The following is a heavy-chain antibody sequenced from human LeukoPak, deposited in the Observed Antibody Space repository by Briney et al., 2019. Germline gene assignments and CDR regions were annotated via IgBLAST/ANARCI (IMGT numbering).Heavy chain of an antibody. D-gene: IGHD5-18*01. CDR3: ARKTENSDPATAILMEAYYFDY. Sequence: SETLSLTCTVSGGSISSSSYYWGWIRQPPGKGLEWIGEINHSGSTNYNPSLKSRVTISVDTSKNQFSLKLSSVTAADTAVYYCARKTENSDPATAILMEAYYFDYWGQGTLVTVSS. J-gene: IGHJ4*02. CDR2: INHSGST. V-gene: IGHV4-39*07. CDR1: GGSISSSSYY.